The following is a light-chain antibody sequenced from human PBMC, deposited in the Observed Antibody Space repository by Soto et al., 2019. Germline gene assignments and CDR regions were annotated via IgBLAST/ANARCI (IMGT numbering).Light chain of an antibody. Sequence: QSVLTQPASVSGSPGQSITISCTGTSSDVGAYNYVSWDQQHPGKAPKLMIYEVSNRPSGVSNRFSGSKSGNTASLTISGLQAEDEADYYCSSYTTTNTYVFGTGTKVTVL. CDR3: SSYTTTNTYV. CDR2: EVS. J-gene: IGLJ1*01. V-gene: IGLV2-14*01. CDR1: SSDVGAYNY.